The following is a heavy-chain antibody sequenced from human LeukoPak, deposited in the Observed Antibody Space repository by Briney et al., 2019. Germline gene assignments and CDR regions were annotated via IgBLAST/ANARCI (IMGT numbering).Heavy chain of an antibody. D-gene: IGHD6-6*01. CDR2: MIPIFGTA. Sequence: GSSVKVSCKASGGTFSSYAISWVRQAPGQGLEWMGGMIPIFGTANYAQKFQGRVTITADESTSTAYMELSSLRSEDTAVYYCARDRGEYSSLSLYCFVYWGQGTLVTVSS. CDR1: GGTFSSYA. V-gene: IGHV1-69*01. J-gene: IGHJ4*02. CDR3: ARDRGEYSSLSLYCFVY.